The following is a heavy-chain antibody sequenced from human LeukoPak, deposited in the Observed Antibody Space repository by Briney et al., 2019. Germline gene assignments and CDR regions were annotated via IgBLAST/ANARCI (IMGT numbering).Heavy chain of an antibody. CDR1: GYTFTGYY. V-gene: IGHV1-2*02. J-gene: IGHJ4*02. CDR3: ARGLAAALGYFDY. D-gene: IGHD2-15*01. CDR2: INPNSGGT. Sequence: ASVKVSCEAFGYTFTGYYMHWVRQAPGQGPEWMGCINPNSGGTSYAQKFQGRVTMTRDTSISTVYMELSRLRSDDTAVFYCARGLAAALGYFDYWGQGTLVTVSS.